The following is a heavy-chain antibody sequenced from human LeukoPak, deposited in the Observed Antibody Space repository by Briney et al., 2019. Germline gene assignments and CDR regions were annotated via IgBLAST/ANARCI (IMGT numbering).Heavy chain of an antibody. D-gene: IGHD6-19*01. J-gene: IGHJ4*02. CDR3: ARDSGSSGWWPFDY. Sequence: SETLSLTCTVSGGSISSYYWSWIRQPPGKGLEWLGYIYYSGSTNYNPSLKSRVTISVDTSKNQFSLKLSSVTAADTAVYYCARDSGSSGWWPFDYWGQGTLVTVSS. V-gene: IGHV4-59*01. CDR2: IYYSGST. CDR1: GGSISSYY.